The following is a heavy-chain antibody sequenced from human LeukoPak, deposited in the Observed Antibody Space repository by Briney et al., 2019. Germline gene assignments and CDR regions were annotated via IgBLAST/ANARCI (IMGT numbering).Heavy chain of an antibody. CDR3: ARDRSYDFWSGYSTPDY. CDR2: ISGSGGST. J-gene: IGHJ4*02. D-gene: IGHD3-3*01. CDR1: GFTFSSYA. V-gene: IGHV3-23*01. Sequence: QAGGSLRLSCAASGFTFSSYAMSWVRQAPGKGLEWVSAISGSGGSTYCADSVKGRFTISRDNSKNTLYLQMNSLRAEDTAVYYCARDRSYDFWSGYSTPDYRDQGTLVTVSS.